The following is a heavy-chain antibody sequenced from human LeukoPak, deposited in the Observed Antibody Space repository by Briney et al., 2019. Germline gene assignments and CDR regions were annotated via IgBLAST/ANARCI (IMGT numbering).Heavy chain of an antibody. CDR1: GVSINDYY. Sequence: SETLSLTCGVFGVSINDYYWSWIRQSSGKGLEWIGEISHTEGTRYNPSLESRVTMSVGTSENQLPLKLIFVTAADTAVYYCARIRCGHSGSVCYNHWGLGTLVTVSS. D-gene: IGHD2-21*01. CDR3: ARIRCGHSGSVCYNH. CDR2: ISHTEGT. J-gene: IGHJ4*02. V-gene: IGHV4-34*01.